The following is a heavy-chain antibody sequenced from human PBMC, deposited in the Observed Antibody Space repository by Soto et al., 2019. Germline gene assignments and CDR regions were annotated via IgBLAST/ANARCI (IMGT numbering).Heavy chain of an antibody. D-gene: IGHD3-22*01. CDR1: GYTFTSYA. J-gene: IGHJ3*02. Sequence: QVQLVQSGAEVKKPGASVKVSCKASGYTFTSYAMHWVRQAPGQRLEWMGWINAGNGNTKYSQKFQGRVTITRDTSASTAYMELSSLRSEYTAVYYCARSFSGGYYDSSGYYQRNDAFDIWGQGTMVTVSS. CDR3: ARSFSGGYYDSSGYYQRNDAFDI. V-gene: IGHV1-3*01. CDR2: INAGNGNT.